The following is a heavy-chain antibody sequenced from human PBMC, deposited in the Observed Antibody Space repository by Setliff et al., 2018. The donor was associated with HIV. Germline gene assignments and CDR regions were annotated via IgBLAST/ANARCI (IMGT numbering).Heavy chain of an antibody. CDR2: ITPNSGGT. CDR1: GYTFTGYY. Sequence: AASVKVSCKASGYTFTGYYMHWVRQAPGQGLEWMGWITPNSGGTNYAQKFQGRVTMTRDTSISTAYMELSSLRSDDTAMYYCATDPGYSSTWYSESFRHWGQGTVVTVSS. CDR3: ATDPGYSSTWYSESFRH. V-gene: IGHV1-2*02. J-gene: IGHJ1*01. D-gene: IGHD6-13*01.